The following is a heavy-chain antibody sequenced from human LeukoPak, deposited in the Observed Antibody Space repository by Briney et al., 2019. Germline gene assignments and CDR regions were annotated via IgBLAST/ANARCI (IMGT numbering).Heavy chain of an antibody. J-gene: IGHJ3*02. CDR1: GYPISSGYF. CDR2: IYHSGST. CDR3: ARRSGWDAFDI. V-gene: IGHV4-38-2*02. D-gene: IGHD1-26*01. Sequence: KTSETLSLTCTVSGYPISSGYFWGWIRQPPGKGLEWIGSIYHSGSTYYNPSLKSRVSMSVDTSKNQFSLKLSSVTAADTAVYYCARRSGWDAFDIWGQGTLVTVSS.